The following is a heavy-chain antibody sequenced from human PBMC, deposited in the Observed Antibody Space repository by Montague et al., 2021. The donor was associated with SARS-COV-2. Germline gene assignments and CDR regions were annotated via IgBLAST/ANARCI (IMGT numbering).Heavy chain of an antibody. J-gene: IGHJ4*02. D-gene: IGHD4-23*01. CDR3: ARDLDYGGNSLFDY. CDR2: ISSRGSAV. CDR1: GFTFSSYE. Sequence: SLRLSCAAYGFTFSSYEMNWIRQAPGKGLEWVSYISSRGSAVFSYAESVKGSFTISRDNARNSLFLQMNSLTVDDTGVYYCARDLDYGGNSLFDYWGQGTMVTVSS. V-gene: IGHV3-48*03.